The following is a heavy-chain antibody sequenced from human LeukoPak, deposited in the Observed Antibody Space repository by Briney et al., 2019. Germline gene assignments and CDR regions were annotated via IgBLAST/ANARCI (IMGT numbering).Heavy chain of an antibody. D-gene: IGHD2-15*01. Sequence: SETLSLTCTVSGGSIDSRSYYWDWIPQAPGKGLEWIGTIYHSGSTEYNPSLKSRVAIFVDTYKTLFSLILHSVAAADTAVYYCARRSEFDNTHYHYFDYWGQGALVTVSS. V-gene: IGHV4-39*01. J-gene: IGHJ4*02. CDR2: IYHSGST. CDR3: ARRSEFDNTHYHYFDY. CDR1: GGSIDSRSYY.